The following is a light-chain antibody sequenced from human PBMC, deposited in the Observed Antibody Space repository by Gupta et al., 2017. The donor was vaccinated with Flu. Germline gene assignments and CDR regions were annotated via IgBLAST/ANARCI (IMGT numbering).Light chain of an antibody. Sequence: VSWYQKHPGQAPKLILFEVSNRPSGVSSRFSGSKSGNTASLTISGLQPEDDSDYFCSSYTRTGTLVFGGGTKLTVL. CDR3: SSYTRTGTLV. V-gene: IGLV2-14*01. J-gene: IGLJ2*01. CDR2: EVS.